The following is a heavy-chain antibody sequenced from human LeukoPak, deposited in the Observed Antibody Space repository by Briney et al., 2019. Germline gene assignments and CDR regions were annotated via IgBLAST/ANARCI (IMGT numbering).Heavy chain of an antibody. D-gene: IGHD6-13*01. V-gene: IGHV1-2*02. CDR1: GYTFTGYY. CDR2: INPNSGGT. CDR3: ARGLVGSSSWTYYYYYYMDV. J-gene: IGHJ6*03. Sequence: ASVKVSCKASGYTFTGYYMHWVRQAPGQGLEWMGWINPNSGGTNYAQKFQGRVTMTRDTSISTAYMELSRLRSDDTAVYYCARGLVGSSSWTYYYYYYMDVWGKGTTVTVSS.